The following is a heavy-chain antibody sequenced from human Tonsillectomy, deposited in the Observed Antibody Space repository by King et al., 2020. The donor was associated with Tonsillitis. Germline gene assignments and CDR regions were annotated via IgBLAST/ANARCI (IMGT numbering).Heavy chain of an antibody. CDR1: GFTFSNFA. Sequence: VQLVESGGGLVQPGGFLRLSCAASGFTFSNFAMNWVRQGPGKGLEWVSGISGSGATYYADSVRGRFNISRDTSKNPVDLQMDSLRAEDTGAYYCAKAGPKHAIAVAEGPFDYWGQGNLVTVSS. V-gene: IGHV3-23*04. CDR3: AKAGPKHAIAVAEGPFDY. D-gene: IGHD6-13*01. CDR2: ISGSGAT. J-gene: IGHJ4*02.